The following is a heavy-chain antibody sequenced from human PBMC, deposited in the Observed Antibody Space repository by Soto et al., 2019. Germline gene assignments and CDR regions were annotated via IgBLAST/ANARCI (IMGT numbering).Heavy chain of an antibody. D-gene: IGHD6-13*01. V-gene: IGHV4-59*01. CDR1: CCSISSYY. CDR3: ARGLVLDY. CDR2: IYYSGST. Sequence: PSGTLSPTCTVSCCSISSYYWSWIRQPPGKGLEWIGYIYYSGSTNYNPSLKSRVTISVDTSKNQFSLKLSSVTAADTAVYYCARGLVLDYWGQGTLVTVSS. J-gene: IGHJ4*02.